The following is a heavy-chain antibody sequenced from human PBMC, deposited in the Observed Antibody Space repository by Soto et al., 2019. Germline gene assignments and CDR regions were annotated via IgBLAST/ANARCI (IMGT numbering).Heavy chain of an antibody. V-gene: IGHV4-39*01. D-gene: IGHD2-15*01. Sequence: SETLSLTCTVSGGSISDNDYYWSWIRQPLGKGLEWIGYISHSGTTNYNPSLESRVTISVDTSKNQFSLKLSSVTAADTAVYYCARLRTCRASNWFDPWGQGTLVTVSS. CDR3: ARLRTCRASNWFDP. CDR2: ISHSGTT. CDR1: GGSISDNDYY. J-gene: IGHJ5*02.